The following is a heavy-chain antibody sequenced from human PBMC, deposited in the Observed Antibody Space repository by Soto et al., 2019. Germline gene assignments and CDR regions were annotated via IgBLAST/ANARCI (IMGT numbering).Heavy chain of an antibody. Sequence: GESLKISCKGSGYSFTSYWISWVRQMPGKGLEWMGRIDPSDSYTNYSPSFQGHVTISADKSISTAYLQWSSLKASDTAMYYCARHDGGGSYYDCFFDYWGQGTLVTVSS. CDR1: GYSFTSYW. CDR3: ARHDGGGSYYDCFFDY. CDR2: IDPSDSYT. V-gene: IGHV5-10-1*01. J-gene: IGHJ4*02. D-gene: IGHD3-22*01.